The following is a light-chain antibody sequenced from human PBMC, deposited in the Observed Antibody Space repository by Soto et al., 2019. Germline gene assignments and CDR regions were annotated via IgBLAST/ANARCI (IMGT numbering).Light chain of an antibody. CDR1: QNLKSSY. J-gene: IGKJ4*01. Sequence: EVVLTQSPGTLSLSPGERDTLSCRASQNLKSSYLAWYQQRPGQAPVLLIHAAAIRATGIPDRFRGSGSGTDFTLTITRLEPDDFALYVCQQYDDCLSVGGGTKVDIK. CDR2: AAA. CDR3: QQYDDCLS. V-gene: IGKV3-20*01.